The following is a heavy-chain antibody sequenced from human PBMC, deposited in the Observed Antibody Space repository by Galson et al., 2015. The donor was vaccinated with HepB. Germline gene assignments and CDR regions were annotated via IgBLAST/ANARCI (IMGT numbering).Heavy chain of an antibody. CDR2: INPNSGGT. Sequence: SVKVSCKASGYTFTGYYMHWVRQAPGQGLEWMGWINPNSGGTNYAQKFQGWVTMTRDTSISTAYMELSRLRFEDTAVYYCARRDITMVRGVFQEWRFDYWGQGTLVTVSS. V-gene: IGHV1-2*04. CDR3: ARRDITMVRGVFQEWRFDY. CDR1: GYTFTGYY. J-gene: IGHJ4*02. D-gene: IGHD3-10*01.